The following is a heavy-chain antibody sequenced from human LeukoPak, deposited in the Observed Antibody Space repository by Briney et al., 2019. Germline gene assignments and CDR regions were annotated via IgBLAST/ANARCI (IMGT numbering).Heavy chain of an antibody. CDR3: ARLTMIVVVITAGYFDY. V-gene: IGHV4-39*01. CDR2: TYYSGST. J-gene: IGHJ4*02. D-gene: IGHD3-22*01. CDR1: GGSISSSSYY. Sequence: PSETLSLTCTVSGGSISSSSYYWGWIRQPPGKGLEWIGSTYYSGSTYYNPSLKSRVTISVDTSKNQFSLKLSSVTAADTAVYYCARLTMIVVVITAGYFDYWGQGTLVTVSS.